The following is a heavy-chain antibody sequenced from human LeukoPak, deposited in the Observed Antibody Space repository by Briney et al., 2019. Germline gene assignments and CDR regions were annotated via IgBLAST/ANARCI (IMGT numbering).Heavy chain of an antibody. CDR3: GRGASYYYDSSGLSAFDY. Sequence: GASVKVSGKASGYTFTSYYMHWVRQAPGQGLERMRIINPSGGSTSYAQKFQGRVTMTRDTSTSTVYMELSSLRSEDTAVYYCGRGASYYYDSSGLSAFDYWGQGTLVTVSS. CDR1: GYTFTSYY. J-gene: IGHJ4*02. CDR2: INPSGGST. D-gene: IGHD3-22*01. V-gene: IGHV1-46*01.